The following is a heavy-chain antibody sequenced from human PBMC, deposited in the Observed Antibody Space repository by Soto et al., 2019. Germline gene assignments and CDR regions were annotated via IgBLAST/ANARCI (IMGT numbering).Heavy chain of an antibody. CDR1: GGSISSGGYY. V-gene: IGHV4-31*03. Sequence: QVQLQESGPGLVKPSQTLSLTCTVSGGSISSGGYYWSWIRQDPGKGLEWIGSIYYSGSTYYNPSLKSRVTISVDTSKSQFALKLSSVTAADTGVYYCATLGLGPAAMSAFYYYGMDVWGQGTTVTVSS. CDR3: ATLGLGPAAMSAFYYYGMDV. J-gene: IGHJ6*02. CDR2: IYYSGST. D-gene: IGHD2-2*01.